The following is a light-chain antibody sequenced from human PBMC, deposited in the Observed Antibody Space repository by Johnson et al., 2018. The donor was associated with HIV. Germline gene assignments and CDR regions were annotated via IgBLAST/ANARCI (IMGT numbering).Light chain of an antibody. V-gene: IGLV1-51*02. Sequence: QSVLTQPPSVSAAPGQKVTISCSGSSSNIGNNYVSWYQQLPGTAPKLLIYENNKRPSGIPDRFSGSTSGTSATLGIAGLQTGDEADYYCGTWDNSLSTGAVFRTATKVTVL. J-gene: IGLJ1*01. CDR1: SSNIGNNY. CDR3: GTWDNSLSTGAV. CDR2: ENN.